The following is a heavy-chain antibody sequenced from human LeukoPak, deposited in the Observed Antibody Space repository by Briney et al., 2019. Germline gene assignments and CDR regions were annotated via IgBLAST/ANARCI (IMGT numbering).Heavy chain of an antibody. CDR3: ARRGAYGDYFDY. V-gene: IGHV5-51*01. J-gene: IGHJ4*02. D-gene: IGHD4-17*01. CDR1: GYRFTTYW. CDR2: FYPGDSGS. Sequence: GESLKISCKGFGYRFTTYWIGWVRQMPGKGLEWMGIFYPGDSGSRYSPSFQGQVTISADRSISTAYLQWSSLKASDTAMYYCARRGAYGDYFDYWGQGTLVTVSA.